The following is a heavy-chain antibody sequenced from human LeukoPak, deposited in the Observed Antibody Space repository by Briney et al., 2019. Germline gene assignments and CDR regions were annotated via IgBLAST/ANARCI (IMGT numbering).Heavy chain of an antibody. Sequence: GGSLRLSCAASGLTFSSYAMSWVRQAPGKGLEWVSAISGSGGSTYYADSVKGRFTISRDNSKSTLYLQMNSLRAEDTAVYYCAKDTGTRKTEYFDYWGQGTLVTVSS. CDR3: AKDTGTRKTEYFDY. CDR2: ISGSGGST. CDR1: GLTFSSYA. D-gene: IGHD2-8*02. J-gene: IGHJ4*02. V-gene: IGHV3-23*01.